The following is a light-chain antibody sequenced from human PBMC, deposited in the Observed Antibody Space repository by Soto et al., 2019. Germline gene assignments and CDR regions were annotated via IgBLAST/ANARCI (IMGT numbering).Light chain of an antibody. J-gene: IGKJ4*01. CDR2: GAS. Sequence: EIVMTQSPATLSVSPEERATLSCRGSQSVSSNLAWYQQKPGQAPSLLIYGASTRATGTPARFSGSGSGTAFTLTISSLQSEDFAVYYCQQYIRWPLTFGGGTKVEIK. V-gene: IGKV3-15*01. CDR1: QSVSSN. CDR3: QQYIRWPLT.